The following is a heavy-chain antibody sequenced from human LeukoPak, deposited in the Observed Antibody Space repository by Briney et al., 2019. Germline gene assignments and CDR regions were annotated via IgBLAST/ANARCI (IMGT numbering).Heavy chain of an antibody. D-gene: IGHD1-26*01. V-gene: IGHV4-4*07. CDR1: GGSLSSYY. CDR2: IYTSGST. CDR3: ARGRRWERLRTFDI. J-gene: IGHJ3*02. Sequence: SETLSLTCTVSGGSLSSYYWSWIRQPAGKGLEWIGRIYTSGSTNYNPSRKSRVHLSVDTSKNQYALKLRSVTAAGTAVYYCARGRRWERLRTFDIWGQGTMVTVSS.